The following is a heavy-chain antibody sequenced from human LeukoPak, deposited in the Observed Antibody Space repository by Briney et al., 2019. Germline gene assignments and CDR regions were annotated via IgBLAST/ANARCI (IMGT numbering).Heavy chain of an antibody. CDR3: ARASQYFDHNYYYYMDV. V-gene: IGHV1-18*01. J-gene: IGHJ6*03. D-gene: IGHD3-9*01. CDR1: DYTFTSYG. CDR2: ISGYSGKT. Sequence: ASVKVSCKASDYTFTSYGITWVRQAPGQGLEWMGWISGYSGKTNFAQKLQGRITMTTDTSTNTAYMELRSLRSDDTAVYYCARASQYFDHNYYYYMDVWGKGTTVTISS.